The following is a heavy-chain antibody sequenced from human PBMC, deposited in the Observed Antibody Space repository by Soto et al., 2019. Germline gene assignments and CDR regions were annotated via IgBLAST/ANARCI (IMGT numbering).Heavy chain of an antibody. Sequence: EVQLVESGGGLVQPGGSLRLSCAASGFTFSSYSMNWVRQAPGKGLEWVSYISSSSSTIYYADSVTGRFTISRDNAKNSLCLQRNRLRAEDTAVYYWARHPDRIAQIGWFDPWGQGTLVTVS. CDR3: ARHPDRIAQIGWFDP. V-gene: IGHV3-48*01. CDR2: ISSSSSTI. J-gene: IGHJ5*02. CDR1: GFTFSSYS. D-gene: IGHD2-8*01.